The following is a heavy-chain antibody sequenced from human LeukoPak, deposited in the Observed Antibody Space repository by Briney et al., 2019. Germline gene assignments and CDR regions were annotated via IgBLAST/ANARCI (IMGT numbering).Heavy chain of an antibody. CDR2: ISSSGSTI. Sequence: GGSLRLSCAASGFTFSSYEMNWVRQAPGKGLEWVSYISSSGSTIYYADSVKGRFTISRDNAKNSLYLQMNSLRAEDTAVYYCVRRGYSYGIDYWGQGTLVTVSS. J-gene: IGHJ4*02. CDR1: GFTFSSYE. D-gene: IGHD5-18*01. CDR3: VRRGYSYGIDY. V-gene: IGHV3-48*03.